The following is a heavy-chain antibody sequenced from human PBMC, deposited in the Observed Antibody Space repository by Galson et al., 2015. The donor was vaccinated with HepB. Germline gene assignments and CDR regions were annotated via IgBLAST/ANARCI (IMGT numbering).Heavy chain of an antibody. CDR1: GYTFTDFH. D-gene: IGHD3-3*01. CDR3: ARRGGSGLYFFDP. Sequence: SVKVSCKASGYTFTDFHIHWVRKAPGQGLEWMGWINPHTGGTKCDQKFQDRVTLTRDTSISTAYMDLNSLTFDDSAVYYCARRGGSGLYFFDPWGQGSLVTVSS. CDR2: INPHTGGT. V-gene: IGHV1-2*02. J-gene: IGHJ5*02.